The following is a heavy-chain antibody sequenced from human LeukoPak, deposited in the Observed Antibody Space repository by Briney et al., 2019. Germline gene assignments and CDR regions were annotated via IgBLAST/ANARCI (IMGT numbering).Heavy chain of an antibody. V-gene: IGHV3-48*01. J-gene: IGHJ4*02. CDR1: GFTFSSYS. CDR3: ARRAGAYSHPYDY. CDR2: ISSSSSTI. D-gene: IGHD4/OR15-4a*01. Sequence: GGSPRLSCAASGFTFSSYSMNWVRQAPGKGLEWVSYISSSSSTIYYSDSVKGRFTISRDNSKNTLYLQMNSLRAEDTAVYYCARRAGAYSHPYDYWGQGTLVTVSS.